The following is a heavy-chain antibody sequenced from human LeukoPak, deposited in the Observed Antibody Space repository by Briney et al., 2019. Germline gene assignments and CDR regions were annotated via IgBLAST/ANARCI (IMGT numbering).Heavy chain of an antibody. V-gene: IGHV1-18*04. CDR1: GYTFTGYY. J-gene: IGHJ4*02. CDR2: ISAYNGNT. D-gene: IGHD2-2*01. Sequence: ASVKVSCKASGYTFTGYYMHWVRQAPGQGLEWMGWISAYNGNTNYAQKFQGRVTITADESTSTAYMELSSLRSEDTAVYYCARARFVVVPAGPDPDLYYFDYWGQGTLVTVSS. CDR3: ARARFVVVPAGPDPDLYYFDY.